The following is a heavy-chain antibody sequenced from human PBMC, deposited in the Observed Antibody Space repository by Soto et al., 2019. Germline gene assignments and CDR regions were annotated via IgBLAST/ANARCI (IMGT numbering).Heavy chain of an antibody. D-gene: IGHD3-10*01. J-gene: IGHJ5*02. Sequence: SETLSLTCTVSGGSLSTYYWTWIRQSPEKGLEWIGNVYYDGTTKFNPALQSRLTMSVDTSKNQFSLRLTSVTAADTAVYYCARPVPPRTSTAWFDPWGQGTRVTVSS. CDR3: ARPVPPRTSTAWFDP. CDR1: GGSLSTYY. V-gene: IGHV4-59*01. CDR2: VYYDGTT.